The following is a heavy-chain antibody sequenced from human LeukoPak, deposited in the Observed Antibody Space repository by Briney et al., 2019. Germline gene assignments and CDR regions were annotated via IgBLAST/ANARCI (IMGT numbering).Heavy chain of an antibody. CDR1: GFTFSTSW. CDR3: ARVLGYCSDGSCYSHDVFDI. V-gene: IGHV3-7*01. D-gene: IGHD2-15*01. Sequence: PGGSLRLSCAASGFTFSTSWMTWARQAPGKGLEWVASIKDDGSGKYYVDSVKGRFTISRDNAKNSLYLQMNSLRVEDTAVYYCARVLGYCSDGSCYSHDVFDIWGQGTMVTVSS. CDR2: IKDDGSGK. J-gene: IGHJ3*02.